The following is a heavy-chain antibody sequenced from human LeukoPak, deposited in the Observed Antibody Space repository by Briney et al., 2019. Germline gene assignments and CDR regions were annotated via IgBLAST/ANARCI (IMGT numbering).Heavy chain of an antibody. V-gene: IGHV4-59*11. CDR3: ARSSAAVSSWGNWFDP. Sequence: SETLSLTCPVTGGSISSHYWSWIRQPPGKGLEWIGYIYYSGSTNYNPSLKRRVTISVDTSKNQFSLKLSSVTAADTAVYYCARSSAAVSSWGNWFDPWGQGTLVTVSS. D-gene: IGHD7-27*01. CDR1: GGSISSHY. J-gene: IGHJ5*02. CDR2: IYYSGST.